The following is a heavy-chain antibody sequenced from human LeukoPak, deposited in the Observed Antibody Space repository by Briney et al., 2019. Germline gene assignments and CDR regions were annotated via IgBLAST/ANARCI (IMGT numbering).Heavy chain of an antibody. V-gene: IGHV4-39*07. J-gene: IGHJ3*02. Sequence: PSETLSLTCTVSGGSISSSSYYWGWIRQPPGKGLEWIGSIYYSGSTYYNPSLKSRVTISVDTSKNQFSLKLSSVTAADTAVYYCARVRVSVVVITSAKNHAFDIWGQGTMVTVSS. CDR1: GGSISSSSYY. CDR2: IYYSGST. D-gene: IGHD3-22*01. CDR3: ARVRVSVVVITSAKNHAFDI.